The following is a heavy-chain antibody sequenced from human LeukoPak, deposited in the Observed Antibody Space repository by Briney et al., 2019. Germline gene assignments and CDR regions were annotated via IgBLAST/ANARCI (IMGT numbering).Heavy chain of an antibody. V-gene: IGHV4-59*01. J-gene: IGHJ4*01. CDR1: GGSISSYY. CDR3: ARNRVAGAPNFDY. Sequence: SETLSLTCTVSGGSISSYYWTWIRQPPGKGLEWLGYIYYSGSTNYNPSLKSRVTISLDTSKNQFSLRLTSVTAADTAVYYCARNRVAGAPNFDYWGQEPWSPSSQ. D-gene: IGHD1-26*01. CDR2: IYYSGST.